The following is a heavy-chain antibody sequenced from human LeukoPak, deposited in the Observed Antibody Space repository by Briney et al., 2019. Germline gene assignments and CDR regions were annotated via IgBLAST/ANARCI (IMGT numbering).Heavy chain of an antibody. CDR2: ISSSSSII. D-gene: IGHD3-10*01. J-gene: IGHJ4*02. CDR3: ARGPYGSGSHYYNY. V-gene: IGHV3-48*02. Sequence: PGGSLRLSWEASGFTFSSYSLNWVRKAPGKGRRWVSDISSSSSIISYADSVKGRFTISRDNAKNSLYLQMNSLRDEDTAVYYCARGPYGSGSHYYNYWGQGTLVTVSS. CDR1: GFTFSSYS.